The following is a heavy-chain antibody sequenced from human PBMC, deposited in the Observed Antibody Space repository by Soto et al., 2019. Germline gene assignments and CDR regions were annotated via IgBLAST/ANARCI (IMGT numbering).Heavy chain of an antibody. J-gene: IGHJ4*02. CDR1: GFSFTSYG. V-gene: IGHV3-30*18. D-gene: IGHD1-26*01. Sequence: QVQLVESGGGVVQPGRSLRLSCSASGFSFTSYGLQWVRQAPGKGLEWVAGISFDGSEKYYADSVKGRLTISRDKSKNTLYLQMNCLRAEATAVYYCAKAGPSQLELLNWGQGTLVTVSS. CDR2: ISFDGSEK. CDR3: AKAGPSQLELLN.